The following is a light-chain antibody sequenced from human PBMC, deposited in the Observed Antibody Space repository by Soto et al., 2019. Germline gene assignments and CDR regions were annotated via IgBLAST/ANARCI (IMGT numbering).Light chain of an antibody. J-gene: IGKJ4*01. Sequence: DIQMTQSPSSLSASVGDRVTITCRARQGISNSLAWYQQEPGKVPKLLIYDASTLQSGVSSRFSGSGSGTDFTLTISSLQPEDFATYYCQQVNSYPSFGGGTKVEIK. V-gene: IGKV1-27*01. CDR2: DAS. CDR1: QGISNS. CDR3: QQVNSYPS.